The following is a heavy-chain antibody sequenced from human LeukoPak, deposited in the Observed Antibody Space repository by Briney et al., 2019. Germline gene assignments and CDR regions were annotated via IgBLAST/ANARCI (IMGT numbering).Heavy chain of an antibody. V-gene: IGHV1-46*01. CDR1: GYTFTSYY. CDR3: ARVAYYDSSVYSFDY. J-gene: IGHJ4*02. Sequence: ASVKVSCEASGYTFTSYYIHWVRQAPGQGLEWMGIINPSDGSTSYAQNFQGRVTMTRDTSTSTLYMELSSLRSEDTAVYFCARVAYYDSSVYSFDYWGQGTLVTVSS. CDR2: INPSDGST. D-gene: IGHD3-22*01.